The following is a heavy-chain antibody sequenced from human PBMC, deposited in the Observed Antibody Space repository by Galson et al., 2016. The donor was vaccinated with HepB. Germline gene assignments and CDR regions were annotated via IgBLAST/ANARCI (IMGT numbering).Heavy chain of an antibody. Sequence: SLRLSCAASGFTFSNYGMHWVRQAPSKGLEWVALIWYDGSKKYYAESVKGRLTISRDNSKNTLDLQMNSLRAEDTAVYYFARDGVPSPQDIGGRLPPPYYYGMDVWGQGTAVTVSS. V-gene: IGHV3-33*01. D-gene: IGHD6-6*01. J-gene: IGHJ6*02. CDR1: GFTFSNYG. CDR2: IWYDGSKK. CDR3: ARDGVPSPQDIGGRLPPPYYYGMDV.